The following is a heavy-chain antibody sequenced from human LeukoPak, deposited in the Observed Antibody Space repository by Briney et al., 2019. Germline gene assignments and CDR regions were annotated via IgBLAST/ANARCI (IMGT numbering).Heavy chain of an antibody. CDR2: IYTSGST. CDR3: ATGENNYYYNRDV. J-gene: IGHJ6*03. V-gene: IGHV4-4*09. Sequence: SETLSLTCTVSGGSISSYYWSWIRQPPGKGLEWIGYIYTSGSTNYNPSLKSRVTISVDTSKNQFSLKLSSVTAADTAVYYCATGENNYYYNRDVWGKGTTVTVSS. D-gene: IGHD3-10*01. CDR1: GGSISSYY.